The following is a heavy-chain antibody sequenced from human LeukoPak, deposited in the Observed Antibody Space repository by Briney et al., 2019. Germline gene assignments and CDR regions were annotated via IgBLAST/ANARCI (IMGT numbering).Heavy chain of an antibody. D-gene: IGHD1-7*01. CDR2: INWNGGST. J-gene: IGHJ6*03. V-gene: IGHV3-20*04. Sequence: PGGSLRLSCAASGFTFDDYGMSWVRQAPGKGLEWVSGINWNGGSTGHADSVKGRFTISRDNAKNSLYLQMNSLRAEDTAVYYCARERAYWNYMDYYYYMDVWGKGTTVTVSS. CDR1: GFTFDDYG. CDR3: ARERAYWNYMDYYYYMDV.